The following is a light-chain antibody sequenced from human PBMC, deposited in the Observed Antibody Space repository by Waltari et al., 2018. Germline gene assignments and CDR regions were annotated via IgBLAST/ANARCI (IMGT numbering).Light chain of an antibody. V-gene: IGKV3-11*01. J-gene: IGKJ4*01. CDR3: QQRSNWPPLT. CDR1: QSVSSY. CDR2: DAY. Sequence: IVLTQSPATLSLSPGDRATLSFRASQSVSSYLAWYQQKPSQAPRLLIYDAYNRATGIPARFSGSGSGTDFTLTISSLEPEDFAVYYCQQRSNWPPLTFGGGTKVEIK.